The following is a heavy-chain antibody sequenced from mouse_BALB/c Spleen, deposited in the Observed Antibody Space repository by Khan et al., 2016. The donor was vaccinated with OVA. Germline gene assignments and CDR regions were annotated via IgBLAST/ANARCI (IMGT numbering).Heavy chain of an antibody. CDR2: ISYSGST. CDR1: GYSITSDYA. Sequence: VQLKQSGPGLVKPSQSLSLTCTVTGYSITSDYAWNWIRQFPGNKLEWMGYISYSGSTSYTPSLKSRISITRDTLTNQFFLQLNSVTTDDTATYFCAGGRTYWGQGTLVTVSA. V-gene: IGHV3-2*02. D-gene: IGHD3-3*01. J-gene: IGHJ3*01. CDR3: AGGRTY.